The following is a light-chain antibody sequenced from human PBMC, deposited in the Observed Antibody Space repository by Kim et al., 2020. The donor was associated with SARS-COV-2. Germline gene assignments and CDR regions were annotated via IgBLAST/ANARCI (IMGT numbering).Light chain of an antibody. Sequence: EIVLTQSPATLSLCPGERVTLSCGASQSVSSSDLAWYQQRPGLAPRLVIYEASFRATGIPDRFSGSASGTDFTLTISRLEPEDFGVYFCQHYGTSPGTIGGGTKVDIK. CDR2: EAS. CDR1: QSVSSSD. V-gene: IGKV3D-20*01. J-gene: IGKJ4*01. CDR3: QHYGTSPGT.